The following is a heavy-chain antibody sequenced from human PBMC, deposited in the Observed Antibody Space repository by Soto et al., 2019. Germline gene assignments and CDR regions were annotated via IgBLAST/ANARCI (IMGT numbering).Heavy chain of an antibody. CDR2: INSDGSST. V-gene: IGHV3-74*01. D-gene: IGHD5-12*01. J-gene: IGHJ4*02. CDR3: ASHVDIVATDDFVY. Sequence: EVQLVESGGGLVQPGGSLRLSCAASGFTFSSYWMHWVRQAPGKGLVWVSRINSDGSSTSYADSVKGRFTISRDNAKNTLYLQMNSLRAEDTAVYYCASHVDIVATDDFVYWGQGTLVTVSS. CDR1: GFTFSSYW.